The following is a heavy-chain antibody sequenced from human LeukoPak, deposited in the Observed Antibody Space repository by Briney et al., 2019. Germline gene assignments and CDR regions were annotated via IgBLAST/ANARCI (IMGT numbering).Heavy chain of an antibody. CDR1: GFTFSISA. J-gene: IGHJ4*02. D-gene: IGHD3-10*01. Sequence: AGGSLRLSCAASGFTFSISAMSWVRQAPGKGLEWVSAISGSGADTYYSGYVRGRFTISRDNSKNTLYLQMNSLRADDTAVYYCANDLGGEGGSGFPGYWGQGTLVTVSS. CDR2: ISGSGADT. V-gene: IGHV3-23*01. CDR3: ANDLGGEGGSGFPGY.